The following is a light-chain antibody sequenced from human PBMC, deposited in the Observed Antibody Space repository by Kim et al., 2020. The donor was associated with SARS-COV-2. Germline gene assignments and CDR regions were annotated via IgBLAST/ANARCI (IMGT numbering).Light chain of an antibody. CDR2: KAS. CDR3: QQYNDYSWT. CDR1: QSISTW. Sequence: ESVGDRVTITCRASQSISTWLAWYQQKPGKAPKVLIYKASTLESGVPSRFSVSGSGTEFTLTISSLQPDDFATYYCQQYNDYSWTFGQGTKVDIK. J-gene: IGKJ1*01. V-gene: IGKV1-5*03.